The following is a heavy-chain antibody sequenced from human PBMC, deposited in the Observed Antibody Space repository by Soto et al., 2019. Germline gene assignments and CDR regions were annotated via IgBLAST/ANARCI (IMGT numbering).Heavy chain of an antibody. J-gene: IGHJ5*02. CDR3: ARELVLRYFDWSPSYSWFDP. Sequence: GGSLRLSCAASGFILSSYAMHWVCQAPGKGLESVAVISYDGSNKYYADSVKCRFTISRDNSKNTLYLQMSGLRADDTAVYYCARELVLRYFDWSPSYSWFDPWGQGTLVTVS. CDR1: GFILSSYA. D-gene: IGHD3-9*01. V-gene: IGHV3-30-3*01. CDR2: ISYDGSNK.